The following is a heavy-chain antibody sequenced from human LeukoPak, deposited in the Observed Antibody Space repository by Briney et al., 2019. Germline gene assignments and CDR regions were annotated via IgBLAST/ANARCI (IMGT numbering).Heavy chain of an antibody. CDR3: ARDRGGYTYSHDY. D-gene: IGHD5-18*01. J-gene: IGHJ4*02. V-gene: IGHV4-4*02. CDR2: IYHDGST. CDR1: VGSISSNNW. Sequence: SETLSLTCAVSVGSISSNNWWVWVRHSPERGLEWVVEIYHDGSTNYNPSLKSRVTISMYKSNNQLSLKLNFVTAADTAVYYCARDRGGYTYSHDYWGQGTLVTVSS.